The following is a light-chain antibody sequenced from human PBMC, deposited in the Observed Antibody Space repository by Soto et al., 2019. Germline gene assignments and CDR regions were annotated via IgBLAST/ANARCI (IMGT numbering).Light chain of an antibody. CDR1: QNVGLF. CDR2: DAS. V-gene: IGKV3-11*01. Sequence: EIVLTQSPATLSLSPGESATLSCRASQNVGLFLAWYQQKSGQTPRLLIYDASSRAPGIPARFSGGGSGTDFPLPISSLEPEDFAVYDCQHRSDWLGTFGPGTKVDIK. J-gene: IGKJ3*01. CDR3: QHRSDWLGT.